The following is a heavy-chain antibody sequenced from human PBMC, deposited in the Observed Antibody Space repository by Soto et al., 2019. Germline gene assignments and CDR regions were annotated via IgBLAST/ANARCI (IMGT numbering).Heavy chain of an antibody. CDR2: ISGYNGQT. J-gene: IGHJ3*02. V-gene: IGHV1-18*01. D-gene: IGHD3-22*01. Sequence: ASVKVSCKASGYTFTSYGISWVRQAPGQGLEWMGWISGYNGQTNYAQKFRGRVTITTDTSTSTAYMELRSLRSDDTAVYYCASGLYYYDSSGYYSPSNAFDIWGQGTLVTVSS. CDR3: ASGLYYYDSSGYYSPSNAFDI. CDR1: GYTFTSYG.